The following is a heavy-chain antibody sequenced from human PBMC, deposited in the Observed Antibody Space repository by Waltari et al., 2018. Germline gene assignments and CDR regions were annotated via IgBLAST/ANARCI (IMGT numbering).Heavy chain of an antibody. V-gene: IGHV1-18*01. CDR3: ARTRWPQRFLDT. D-gene: IGHD3-3*01. J-gene: IGHJ5*02. CDR2: SSPYNGDA. Sequence: QAHLVQSGAAVKKPGASVKVSCKASGYSFTTYGITWVRQAPGQGLEWMGWSSPYNGDAYYAGSLQGRLTMTTDPSTSTAYLELRSLKSDETAVFYCARTRWPQRFLDTWGQGTLVTISS. CDR1: GYSFTTYG.